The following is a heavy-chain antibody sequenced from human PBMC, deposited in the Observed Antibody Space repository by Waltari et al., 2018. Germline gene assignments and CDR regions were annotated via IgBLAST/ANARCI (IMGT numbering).Heavy chain of an antibody. Sequence: NYAQKFQGRVTITTDESTSTAYMELSSLRSEDTAVYYCARGTLHLDYMVTPVPYFDYWGQGTLVTVSS. D-gene: IGHD3-10*01. J-gene: IGHJ4*02. CDR3: ARGTLHLDYMVTPVPYFDY. V-gene: IGHV1-69*05.